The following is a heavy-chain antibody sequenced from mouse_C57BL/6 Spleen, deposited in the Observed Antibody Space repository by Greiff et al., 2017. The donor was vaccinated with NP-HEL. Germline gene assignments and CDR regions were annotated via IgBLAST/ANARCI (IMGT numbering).Heavy chain of an antibody. J-gene: IGHJ2*01. CDR3: ARHLTTVVATGGY. D-gene: IGHD1-1*01. CDR1: GFTLSSYG. CDR2: ISSGGSYT. Sequence: EVKLMESGGDLVKPGGSLKLSCAASGFTLSSYGMSWVRQTPDKRLEWVATISSGGSYTYYPDSVKGRFTISRDNAKNTLYLQMSSLKSEDTAMYYCARHLTTVVATGGYWGQGTTLTVSS. V-gene: IGHV5-6*01.